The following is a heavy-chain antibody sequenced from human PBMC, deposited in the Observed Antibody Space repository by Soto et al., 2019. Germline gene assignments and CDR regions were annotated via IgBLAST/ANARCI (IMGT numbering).Heavy chain of an antibody. CDR2: IFPLLAMV. J-gene: IGHJ4*02. CDR1: GGDLTNSG. Sequence: QVHLVQSGAEMKKPGSSVKVSCKVSGGDLTNSGISWVRQAPGQGLEWMGGIFPLLAMVDYSQKFQGRVTITADESTNTASMDLGSMKSDDTAVYYCAKEDGAAFKSWGKGTLVIVSS. CDR3: AKEDGAAFKS. V-gene: IGHV1-69*04. D-gene: IGHD6-25*01.